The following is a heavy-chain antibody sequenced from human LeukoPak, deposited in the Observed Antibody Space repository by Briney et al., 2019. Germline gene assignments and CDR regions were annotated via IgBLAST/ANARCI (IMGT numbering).Heavy chain of an antibody. J-gene: IGHJ3*01. CDR2: LYSGGTT. CDR3: ARGRILTGYYDAFDV. Sequence: GGFLRLSCAASGFTVSSDYLTWVRQAPGKGLEWVSVLYSGGTTFYAESVKGRFTISRDNSKNMLYLQMNSLRVEDTAVYYCARGRILTGYYDAFDVWGQGTTVTVSS. V-gene: IGHV3-66*01. CDR1: GFTVSSDY. D-gene: IGHD3-9*01.